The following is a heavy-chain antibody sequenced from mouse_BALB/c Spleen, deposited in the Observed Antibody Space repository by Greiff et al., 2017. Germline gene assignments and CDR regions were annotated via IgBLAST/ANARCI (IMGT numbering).Heavy chain of an antibody. CDR2: IWGDGST. CDR1: GFSLTGYG. J-gene: IGHJ3*01. CDR3: ARENWDGAWVAY. Sequence: QVQLKESGPGLVAPSQSLSITCTVSGFSLTGYGVNWVRQPPGKGLEWMGMIWGDGSTDYNSALKSRLSISKDNSKSQVFLKMNSLQTADTARYYCARENWDGAWVAYWGQGTLVTVSA. V-gene: IGHV2-6-7*01. D-gene: IGHD4-1*01.